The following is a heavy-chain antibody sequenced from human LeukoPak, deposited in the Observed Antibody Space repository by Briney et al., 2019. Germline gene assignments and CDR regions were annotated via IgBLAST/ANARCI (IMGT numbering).Heavy chain of an antibody. CDR2: IKQDGSEK. CDR3: ARLLWFGGFFQH. Sequence: PGGSLRLSCAASGFXFSSYWISWVRQAPGKGLKWVANIKQDGSEKYYVDSVKGRFTISRDNAKNSLYLQMNSLRAEDTAVYYCARLLWFGGFFQHWGQGTLVTVSS. CDR1: GFXFSSYW. D-gene: IGHD3-10*01. J-gene: IGHJ1*01. V-gene: IGHV3-7*05.